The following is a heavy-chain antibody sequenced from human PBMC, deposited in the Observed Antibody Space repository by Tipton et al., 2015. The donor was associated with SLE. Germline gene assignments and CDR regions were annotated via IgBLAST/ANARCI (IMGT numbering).Heavy chain of an antibody. CDR1: GGSISSYY. CDR2: IYYSGST. D-gene: IGHD3-3*01. Sequence: LSLTCTVSGGSISSYYWSWIRQPPGKGLEWIGYIYYSGSTNYNPSLKSRVTISVDTSKNQFSLKLSSVTAADTAVYYCARDVPSGDFWSGYLSGNYYYGMDVWGQGTTVTVSS. CDR3: ARDVPSGDFWSGYLSGNYYYGMDV. V-gene: IGHV4-59*01. J-gene: IGHJ6*02.